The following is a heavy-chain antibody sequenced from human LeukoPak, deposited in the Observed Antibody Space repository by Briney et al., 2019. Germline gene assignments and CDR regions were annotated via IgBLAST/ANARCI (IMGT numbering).Heavy chain of an antibody. CDR2: IYYSGST. J-gene: IGHJ4*02. CDR3: ARLSGELHSYYFDY. D-gene: IGHD1-26*01. Sequence: PSETLSLTCTVSGGSISSGDYYWGWIRQPPGKGLEWIGSIYYSGSTYYNPSLKSRVTISVDTSKNQFSLKLSSVTAADTAVYYCARLSGELHSYYFDYWGQGTLVTVSS. V-gene: IGHV4-39*01. CDR1: GGSISSGDYY.